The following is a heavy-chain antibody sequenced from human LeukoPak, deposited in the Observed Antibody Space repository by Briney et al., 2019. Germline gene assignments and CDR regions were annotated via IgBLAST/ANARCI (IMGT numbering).Heavy chain of an antibody. V-gene: IGHV3-30-3*01. Sequence: GSSLRLSCAPSGFTFSNYAMHGLRQAPGKGLEWVAVISYDGSNKYYTDSVKGRLTISRDNSKKTLYLQMSSLRAEDTSMYYCARPQSKWELLSYFDYWGQGTLVTVSS. D-gene: IGHD1-26*01. CDR1: GFTFSNYA. CDR3: ARPQSKWELLSYFDY. CDR2: ISYDGSNK. J-gene: IGHJ4*02.